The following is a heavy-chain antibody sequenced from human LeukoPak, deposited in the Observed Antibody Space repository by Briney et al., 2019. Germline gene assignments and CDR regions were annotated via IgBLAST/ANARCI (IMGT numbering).Heavy chain of an antibody. CDR3: ARGGSGSTNYYYYGMDV. J-gene: IGHJ6*02. CDR1: GFTFSSNW. D-gene: IGHD3-10*01. CDR2: INSDGSST. Sequence: GGSLRLSCAASGFTFSSNWMHWVRQAPGKGLVWVSRINSDGSSTSYADSVKGRFTISRDNAKNTLYLQMNSLRVEDTAVYYCARGGSGSTNYYYYGMDVWGQGTTVTVS. V-gene: IGHV3-74*01.